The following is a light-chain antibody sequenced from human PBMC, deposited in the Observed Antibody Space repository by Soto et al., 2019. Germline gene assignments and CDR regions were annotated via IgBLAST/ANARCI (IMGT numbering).Light chain of an antibody. J-gene: IGLJ1*01. CDR3: SSYTSNSTLYV. V-gene: IGLV2-14*01. CDR2: EVS. CDR1: SSDVGGYNY. Sequence: QSVLTQPASVSGSPGQSITISCTGTSSDVGGYNYVSWYQQHPGKAPKLMIYEVSNRPSGVSNRFSGSKSGNMASLTISGLQAEDEADYYCSSYTSNSTLYVFGTGTKLTVL.